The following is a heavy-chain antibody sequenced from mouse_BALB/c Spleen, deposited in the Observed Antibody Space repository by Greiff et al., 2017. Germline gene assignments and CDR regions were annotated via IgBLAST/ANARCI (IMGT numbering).Heavy chain of an antibody. J-gene: IGHJ4*01. CDR2: ISSGGSYT. V-gene: IGHV5-9-4*01. D-gene: IGHD3-2*01. Sequence: EVMLVESGGGLVKPGGSLKLSCAASGFTFSSYAMSWVRQSPEKRLEWVAEISSGGSYTYYPDTVTGRFTITRDKAKNTLYLEMSSLRSEATAMYYCARADTDSSDYYYAMDYWGQGTSVTVSS. CDR3: ARADTDSSDYYYAMDY. CDR1: GFTFSSYA.